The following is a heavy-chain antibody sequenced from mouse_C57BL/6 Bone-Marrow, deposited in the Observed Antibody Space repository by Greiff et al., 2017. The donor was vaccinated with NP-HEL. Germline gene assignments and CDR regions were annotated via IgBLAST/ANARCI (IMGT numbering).Heavy chain of an antibody. CDR2: ISSGGSYT. CDR3: ARQYYTYYYAMDY. Sequence: DVKLVESGGDLVKPGGSLKLSCAASGFTFSSYGMSWVRPTPDKRLEWVATISSGGSYTYYPDSVKGRFTISRDNAKNTLYLQMSSLKSEDTAMYYCARQYYTYYYAMDYWGQGTSVTVSS. D-gene: IGHD2-12*01. V-gene: IGHV5-6*02. J-gene: IGHJ4*01. CDR1: GFTFSSYG.